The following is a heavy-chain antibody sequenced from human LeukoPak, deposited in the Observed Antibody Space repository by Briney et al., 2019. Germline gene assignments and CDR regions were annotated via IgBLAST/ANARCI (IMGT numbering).Heavy chain of an antibody. D-gene: IGHD5-24*01. J-gene: IGHJ4*02. CDR3: ARGGDGYNVDYFDY. Sequence: SETPSLTCAVYGGSFSGYYWSWIRQPPGKGLEWIGEINHSGSTNYNPSPKSRVTISVDTSKNQFSLKLSSVTAADTAVYYCARGGDGYNVDYFDYWGQGTLVTVSS. V-gene: IGHV4-34*01. CDR2: INHSGST. CDR1: GGSFSGYY.